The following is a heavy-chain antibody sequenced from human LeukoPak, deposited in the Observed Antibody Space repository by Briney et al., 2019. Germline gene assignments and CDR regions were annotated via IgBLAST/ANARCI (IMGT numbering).Heavy chain of an antibody. CDR3: AKNLYGSGRDSVKGFDY. CDR1: GGSISSSSYY. Sequence: SETLSLTCTVSGGSISSSSYYWGWIRQPPGKGLEWIGSIYYSGSTYYNPSLKSRVTISVDTSKNQFSLKLSSVTAADTAVYYCAKNLYGSGRDSVKGFDYWGQGTLVTVSS. D-gene: IGHD3-10*01. CDR2: IYYSGST. J-gene: IGHJ4*02. V-gene: IGHV4-39*01.